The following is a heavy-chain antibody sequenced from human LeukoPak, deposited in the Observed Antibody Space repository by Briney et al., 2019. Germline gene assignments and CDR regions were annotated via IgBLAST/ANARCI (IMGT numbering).Heavy chain of an antibody. J-gene: IGHJ4*02. V-gene: IGHV3-7*01. Sequence: GGSLRLSCAASGFTFSEYWMSWVRQAPGKGLEWVADIKQDSSEKYYVDSVKGRFTISRDNAKNSLYLQLNTLRAEDTAVYYCVQGWRDNWGQGTLVTVSS. D-gene: IGHD1-1*01. CDR3: VQGWRDN. CDR1: GFTFSEYW. CDR2: IKQDSSEK.